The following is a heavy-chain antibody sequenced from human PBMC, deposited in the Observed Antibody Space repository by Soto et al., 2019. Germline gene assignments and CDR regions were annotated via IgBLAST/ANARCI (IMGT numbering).Heavy chain of an antibody. J-gene: IGHJ5*02. V-gene: IGHV4-34*01. Sequence: PSETLSLICTVSGGSISSYYWSWIRQPPGKGLEWIGEINHSGSTNYNPSLKSRVTISVDTSKNQFSLKLSSVTAADTAVYYCARTYYYDSSGYQKGYNWFDPWGQGTLVTVSS. D-gene: IGHD3-22*01. CDR2: INHSGST. CDR3: ARTYYYDSSGYQKGYNWFDP. CDR1: GGSISSYY.